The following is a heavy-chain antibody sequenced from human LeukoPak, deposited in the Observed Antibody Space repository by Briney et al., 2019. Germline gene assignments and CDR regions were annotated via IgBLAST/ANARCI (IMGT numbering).Heavy chain of an antibody. CDR1: GGTFSSDA. V-gene: IGHV1-69*05. CDR3: STSNRDFLSGSPFQHYHSMDV. CDR2: LIPLFGRS. Sequence: SVKVSCKASGGTFSSDAISWVRQAPGQRLEWMGGLIPLFGRSNYAQKFQGRVTLTTDESTTTAYMELSSLRSEDTAVYYCSTSNRDFLSGSPFQHYHSMDVWGQGTTVTVSS. J-gene: IGHJ6*02. D-gene: IGHD3-10*01.